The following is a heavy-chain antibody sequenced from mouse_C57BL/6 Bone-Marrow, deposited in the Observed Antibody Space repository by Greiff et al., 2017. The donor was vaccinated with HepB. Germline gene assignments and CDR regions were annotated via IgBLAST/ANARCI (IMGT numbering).Heavy chain of an antibody. CDR1: GFTFSDFY. D-gene: IGHD2-3*01. CDR3: ARDAEMGLYAMDY. V-gene: IGHV7-1*01. CDR2: SRNKANDYTT. Sequence: EVKVVESGGGLVQSGRSLRLSCATSGFTFSDFYMEWVRQAPGKGLEWIAASRNKANDYTTEYSASVKGRFIVSRDTSQSILYLQMNALRAEDTAIYYCARDAEMGLYAMDYWGQGTSVTVSS. J-gene: IGHJ4*01.